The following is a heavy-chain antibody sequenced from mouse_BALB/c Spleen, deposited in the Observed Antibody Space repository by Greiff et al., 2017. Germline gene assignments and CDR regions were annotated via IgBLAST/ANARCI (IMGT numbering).Heavy chain of an antibody. D-gene: IGHD4-1*02. J-gene: IGHJ2*01. V-gene: IGHV1-5*01. CDR2: IYPGNSDT. CDR3: TRSTGTRGYYFDY. CDR1: GYTFTSYW. Sequence: VQLKQSGTVLARPGASVKMSCKASGYTFTSYWMHWVKQRPGQGLEWIGAIYPGNSDTSYNQKFKGKAKLTAVTSTSTAYMELSSLTNEDSAVYYCTRSTGTRGYYFDYWGQGTTLTVSS.